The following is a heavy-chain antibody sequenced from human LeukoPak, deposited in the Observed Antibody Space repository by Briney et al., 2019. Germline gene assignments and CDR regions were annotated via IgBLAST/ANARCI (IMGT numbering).Heavy chain of an antibody. J-gene: IGHJ5*02. Sequence: SQTLSLTYAISGDSVSSNSAAWNWIRQSSSRGLEWLGRTYYRSKWYYDYAVSVKSRMTINPDTSKNQFSLQLNSVTPEDTAVYYCARGGSGWSVSLFDPWGQGTLVTVSS. CDR1: GDSVSSNSAA. D-gene: IGHD6-13*01. CDR3: ARGGSGWSVSLFDP. V-gene: IGHV6-1*01. CDR2: TYYRSKWYY.